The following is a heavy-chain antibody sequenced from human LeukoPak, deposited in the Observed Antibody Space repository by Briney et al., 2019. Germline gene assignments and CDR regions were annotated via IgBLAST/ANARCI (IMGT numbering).Heavy chain of an antibody. D-gene: IGHD6-6*01. CDR2: INHSGST. CDR3: ARVFEYSSSYVDV. CDR1: GDSISSSTYY. V-gene: IGHV4-39*07. J-gene: IGHJ6*04. Sequence: PSETLSLTCTVSGDSISSSTYYWSWIRQPPGKGLEWIGEINHSGSTNYNPSLKSRVTISVDTSKNQFSLKLSSVTAADTAVYYCARVFEYSSSYVDVWGKGTTVTVSS.